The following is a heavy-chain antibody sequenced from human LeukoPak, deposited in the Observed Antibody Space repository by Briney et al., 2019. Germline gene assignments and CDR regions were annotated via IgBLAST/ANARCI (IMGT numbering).Heavy chain of an antibody. CDR3: AGPGDGSGSYYKAQLY. CDR2: IYPGDSDT. Sequence: GESLKISCKGSGYSFTSYWISWVREMHGKGLEWMGIIYPGDSDTRYSPSFQGQVTISADKSITTAYLQWSSLKAWDTAMYFCAGPGDGSGSYYKAQLYWGQGTLVTVSS. D-gene: IGHD3-10*01. J-gene: IGHJ4*02. V-gene: IGHV5-51*01. CDR1: GYSFTSYW.